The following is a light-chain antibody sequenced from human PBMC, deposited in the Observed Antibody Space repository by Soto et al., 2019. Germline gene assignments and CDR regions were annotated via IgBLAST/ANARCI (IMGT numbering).Light chain of an antibody. CDR3: QHFGSSPPVT. CDR1: QTVSGSY. J-gene: IGKJ5*01. Sequence: EVVLTQSPGTLSLSPGESATLSCRASQTVSGSYVAWYQQRPGLAPRLLVHGASRRATGIPDRFRGSGSGTEFILTISGLEPEDVAVYFCQHFGSSPPVTFGQGTRLDIK. CDR2: GAS. V-gene: IGKV3-20*01.